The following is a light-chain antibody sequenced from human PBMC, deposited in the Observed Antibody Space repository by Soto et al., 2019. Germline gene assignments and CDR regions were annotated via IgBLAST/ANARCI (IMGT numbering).Light chain of an antibody. CDR2: EVT. CDR3: YSYAGSSTFV. CDR1: SSDVGSYNL. J-gene: IGLJ1*01. V-gene: IGLV2-23*02. Sequence: QSALTQPASVSGSPGQSITISCTGTSSDVGSYNLVSWYQQHPAKAPKLMIYEVTKRPSAVSNRFSGSKSGYTASLTISGLQAEDEGDYYCYSYAGSSTFVFGTGTKLTVL.